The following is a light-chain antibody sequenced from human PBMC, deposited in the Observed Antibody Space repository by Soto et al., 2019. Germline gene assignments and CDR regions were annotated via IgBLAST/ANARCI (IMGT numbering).Light chain of an antibody. J-gene: IGKJ1*01. CDR1: QSVSSN. Sequence: ETVMTQSPATLSVSHGERATLSCRASQSVSSNLAWYQQKPGPAPRLLIYGASTRATGIPTRFSGRGSGTEFTLTISRLQSDDFALYYCQQYQDWPPWTFGQGTKVEVK. CDR3: QQYQDWPPWT. CDR2: GAS. V-gene: IGKV3-15*01.